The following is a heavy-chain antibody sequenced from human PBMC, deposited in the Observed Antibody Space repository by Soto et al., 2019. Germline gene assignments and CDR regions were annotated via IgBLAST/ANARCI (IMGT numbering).Heavy chain of an antibody. CDR3: ARDLWWYLH. J-gene: IGHJ4*02. CDR1: GFTFSSHA. D-gene: IGHD2-15*01. CDR2: ISAGSEGA. V-gene: IGHV3-23*01. Sequence: EVQLLESGGGLVQPGGALRLSCAASGFTFSSHAMSWVRQAPGKGLEWISSISAGSEGAYYADSVRGRFTISRDNSNNTQFLQMNSLRAEDTAVYYCARDLWWYLHWGQGTPVTVSS.